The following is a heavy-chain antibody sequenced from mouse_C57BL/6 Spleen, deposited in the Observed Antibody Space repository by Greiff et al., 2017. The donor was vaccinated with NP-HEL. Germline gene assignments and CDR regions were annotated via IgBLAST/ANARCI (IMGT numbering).Heavy chain of an antibody. CDR1: GYTFTRYW. Sequence: QVQLQQPGAELVRPGSSVKLSCKASGYTFTRYWMDWVKQRPGQGLEWIGNIYPSDSETPYNQKFKDKATLTVDKSSRTAYMQRSSLTSEDSAVYYCARPLYYYGSSFYWYFEVWGTGTTVTVSS. J-gene: IGHJ1*03. V-gene: IGHV1-61*01. CDR3: ARPLYYYGSSFYWYFEV. CDR2: IYPSDSET. D-gene: IGHD1-1*01.